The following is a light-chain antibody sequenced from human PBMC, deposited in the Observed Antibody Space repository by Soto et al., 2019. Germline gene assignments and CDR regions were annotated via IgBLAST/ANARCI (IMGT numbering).Light chain of an antibody. J-gene: IGKJ2*01. V-gene: IGKV1-39*01. CDR1: QSIGRY. Sequence: DIQMTQSPSSLSASVGDRVTITCRASQSIGRYLNWYQQKPGRAPNLLIYAASSLQRGVPSRFSGSGSGTDFTLNISSLQPEDFATYHCQQSSSIPMYTFGQGTKLEIK. CDR3: QQSSSIPMYT. CDR2: AAS.